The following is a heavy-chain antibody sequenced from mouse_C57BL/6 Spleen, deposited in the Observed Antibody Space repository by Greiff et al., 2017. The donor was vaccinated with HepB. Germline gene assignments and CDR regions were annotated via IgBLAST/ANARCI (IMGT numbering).Heavy chain of an antibody. D-gene: IGHD1-1*01. V-gene: IGHV5-17*01. CDR2: ISSGSSTI. J-gene: IGHJ1*03. CDR3: ERNDYGSSYGYFDV. Sequence: EVNLVESGGGLVKPGGSLKLSCAASGFTFSDYGMHWVRQAPEKGLEWVAYISSGSSTIYYADTVKGRFTISRDNAKNTLFLQMTSLRSEDTAMHYCERNDYGSSYGYFDVWGTGTTITVSS. CDR1: GFTFSDYG.